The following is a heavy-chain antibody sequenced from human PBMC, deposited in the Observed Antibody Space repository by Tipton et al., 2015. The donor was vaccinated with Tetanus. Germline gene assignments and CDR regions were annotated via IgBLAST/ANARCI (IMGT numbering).Heavy chain of an antibody. D-gene: IGHD3-10*01. CDR1: DGSSRHYY. Sequence: TLSLTCSVSDGSSRHYYWSWIRQPPGKGLEGIGNIYSSGSANYNPPLRSRVTISVAASKDRFSLKMISVTPADTAVYYCAGSQSWFAFDIWGQGTIVTVSS. V-gene: IGHV4-59*01. CDR2: IYSSGSA. CDR3: AGSQSWFAFDI. J-gene: IGHJ3*02.